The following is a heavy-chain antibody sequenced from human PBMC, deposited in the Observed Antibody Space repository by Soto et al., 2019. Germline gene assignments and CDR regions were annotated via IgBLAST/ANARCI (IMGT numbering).Heavy chain of an antibody. V-gene: IGHV3-23*01. J-gene: IGHJ5*02. CDR2: ISGSGSST. D-gene: IGHD6-13*01. CDR1: GFTFSSYA. Sequence: GGSLRLSCAASGFTFSSYAMSWVRQAPGKGLEWVSAISGSGSSTYYADSVKGRFTISRDNSKNTLYLQMNSLRAEYTAVYYCAIYSSSFVYNCFDPWGQGTLVTVSS. CDR3: AIYSSSFVYNCFDP.